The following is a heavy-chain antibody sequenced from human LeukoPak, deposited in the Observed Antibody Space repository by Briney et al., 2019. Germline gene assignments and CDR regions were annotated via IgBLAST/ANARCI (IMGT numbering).Heavy chain of an antibody. D-gene: IGHD3-22*01. CDR2: ISYDGSNK. V-gene: IGHV3-30-3*01. CDR3: ATHDSSGYFDY. CDR1: GFTFSSYA. J-gene: IGHJ4*02. Sequence: GRSLRLSCAASGFTFSSYAMRWVRQAPGKGLEWVAVISYDGSNKYYADSVKGRFTISRDNSKNTLYLQMNSLRAEDTAVYYCATHDSSGYFDYWGQGTLVTVSS.